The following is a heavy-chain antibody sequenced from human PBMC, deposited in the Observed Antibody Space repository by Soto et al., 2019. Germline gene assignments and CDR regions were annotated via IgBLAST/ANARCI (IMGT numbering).Heavy chain of an antibody. V-gene: IGHV3-21*01. D-gene: IGHD6-13*01. CDR3: AARIAAAGRLLDY. CDR1: GFTFSSYS. Sequence: VGSLRLSCAASGFTFSSYSMNWVRQAPGKGLEWVSSISSSSSYIYYADSVKGRFTISRDNAKNSLYLQMNSLRAEDTAVYYCAARIAAAGRLLDYWGQGTLVTVSS. J-gene: IGHJ4*02. CDR2: ISSSSSYI.